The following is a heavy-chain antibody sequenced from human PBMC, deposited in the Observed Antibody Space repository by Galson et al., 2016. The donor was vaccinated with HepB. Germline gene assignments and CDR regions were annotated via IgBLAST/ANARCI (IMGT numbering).Heavy chain of an antibody. J-gene: IGHJ4*02. V-gene: IGHV3-48*02. CDR2: ISTSSSTI. Sequence: SLRLSCAASGFTFSSYSMDWVRQAPGKGLEWISYISTSSSTIYYADSVKGRFTISRDDATNALYLQMNSLRDEDTAGYYRVRDQCAYDKTSGEDIDYWGQGTLVTVSS. CDR3: VRDQCAYDKTSGEDIDY. D-gene: IGHD2-15*01. CDR1: GFTFSSYS.